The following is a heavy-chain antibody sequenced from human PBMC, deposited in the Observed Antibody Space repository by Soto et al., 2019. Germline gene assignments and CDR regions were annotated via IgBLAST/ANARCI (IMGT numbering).Heavy chain of an antibody. CDR2: ISSSGGNT. CDR1: GFIVSSYG. V-gene: IGHV3-23*01. Sequence: EVQLLESGGGLVQPGGSLRLSCAASGFIVSSYGMSWVRQAPGKGLEWVSSISSSGGNTYDADSVKGRFTISRDSSKNTMDLQMHSLRAEDTAVYYCARGWSGYSVDYWGQGTLVTVSS. J-gene: IGHJ4*02. CDR3: ARGWSGYSVDY. D-gene: IGHD5-12*01.